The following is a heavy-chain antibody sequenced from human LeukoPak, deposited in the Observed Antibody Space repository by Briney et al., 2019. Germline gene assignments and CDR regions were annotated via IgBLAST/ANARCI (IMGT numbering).Heavy chain of an antibody. J-gene: IGHJ4*02. CDR3: ARGVEPLAANTLAY. Sequence: GGSLRLSCAASGFIVITNDMTWVRQAPGKGLEWVSVLYSDGNTKYADSVQGRFTISRDNSKNTLYLEMNNLSPDDTAVYYCARGVEPLAANTLAYWGQGTLVTVSS. CDR1: GFIVITND. D-gene: IGHD1-14*01. CDR2: LYSDGNT. V-gene: IGHV3-53*01.